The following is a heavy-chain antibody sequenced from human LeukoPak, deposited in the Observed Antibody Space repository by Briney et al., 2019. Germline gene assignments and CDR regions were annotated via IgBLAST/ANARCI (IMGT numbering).Heavy chain of an antibody. Sequence: SETLSLTCTVSGGSISSYYWSWIRQPAGKGLGWIGRISTSGSTNYNPSLKSRVTMSVDTSKNQFSLKLSPVTAADTAVYYCARVLRLHHDYWGQGTLVTVSS. D-gene: IGHD4-11*01. CDR2: ISTSGST. CDR3: ARVLRLHHDY. CDR1: GGSISSYY. J-gene: IGHJ4*02. V-gene: IGHV4-4*07.